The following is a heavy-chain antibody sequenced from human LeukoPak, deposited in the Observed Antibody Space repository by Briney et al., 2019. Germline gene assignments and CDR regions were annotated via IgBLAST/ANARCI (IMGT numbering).Heavy chain of an antibody. CDR1: GGSISGYY. CDR2: IYYSGST. J-gene: IGHJ4*02. Sequence: PSETLSLTCSVSGGSISGYYWSWIRQPPGQGLEWIGYIYYSGSTNYNPSLKSRVIISRDTSKNQFSLNLSSVTAADTAIYYCARGASSTWPFDHWGRGTLVTVSS. D-gene: IGHD6-13*01. CDR3: ARGASSTWPFDH. V-gene: IGHV4-59*12.